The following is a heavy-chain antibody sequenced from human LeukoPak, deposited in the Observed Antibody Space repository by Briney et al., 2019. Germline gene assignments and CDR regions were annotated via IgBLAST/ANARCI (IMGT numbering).Heavy chain of an antibody. D-gene: IGHD5-18*01. CDR3: ARGNLLDTAMVDDY. CDR1: GFTFSSYG. V-gene: IGHV3-33*01. Sequence: GGSLRLSCAASGFTFSSYGMHWVRPAPGKGLEWVAVIWYDGSNKYYADSVKGRFTISRDNSKNTLYLQMNSLRAEDTAVYYCARGNLLDTAMVDDYWGQGTLVTVSS. CDR2: IWYDGSNK. J-gene: IGHJ4*02.